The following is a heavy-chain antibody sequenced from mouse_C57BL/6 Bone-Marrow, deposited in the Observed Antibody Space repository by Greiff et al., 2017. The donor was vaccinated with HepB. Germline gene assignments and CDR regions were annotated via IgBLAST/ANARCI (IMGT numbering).Heavy chain of an antibody. V-gene: IGHV10-3*01. CDR2: IRSKSSNYAT. J-gene: IGHJ4*01. CDR3: VRDSPLYYYGSSYDAMDY. Sequence: EVQLVESGGGLVQPKGSLKLSCAASGFTFNTYAMHWVRQAPGKGLEWVARIRSKSSNYATYYADSVKDRFTISRDDSQSMLYLQMNNLKTEDTAMYYCVRDSPLYYYGSSYDAMDYWGQGTSVTVSS. D-gene: IGHD1-1*01. CDR1: GFTFNTYA.